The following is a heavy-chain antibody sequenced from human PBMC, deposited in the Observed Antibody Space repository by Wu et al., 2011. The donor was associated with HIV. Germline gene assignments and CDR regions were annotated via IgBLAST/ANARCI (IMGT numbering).Heavy chain of an antibody. V-gene: IGHV1-69*15. CDR1: GGTFSNYA. Sequence: QVQLLQSGAEVKKPGSSVKVSCKASGGTFSNYAINWVRQAPGQGLEWMGRLISFFDTTDYAQKFQGRVTITXDESTSTAFLEVSSLRSEDTAVYFCARESPNLLWWCQLLRILDSXGQGPWSP. CDR2: LISFFDTT. D-gene: IGHD2-15*01. CDR3: ARESPNLLWWCQLLRILDS. J-gene: IGHJ4*02.